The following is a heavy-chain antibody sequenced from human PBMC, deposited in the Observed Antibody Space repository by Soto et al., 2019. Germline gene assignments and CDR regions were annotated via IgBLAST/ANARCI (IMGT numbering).Heavy chain of an antibody. CDR2: MNPNSGNT. Sequence: QVQLVQSGAEVKKPGASVKVSCKASGYTFTSYDINWVRQATGQGLEWMGWMNPNSGNTGYAQKFQGRVTMTRNTSTSTAYMELSSLRSEDTDVHYCARREYSSSLHSDYWVQGTLVTVSS. V-gene: IGHV1-8*01. J-gene: IGHJ4*02. D-gene: IGHD6-6*01. CDR1: GYTFTSYD. CDR3: ARREYSSSLHSDY.